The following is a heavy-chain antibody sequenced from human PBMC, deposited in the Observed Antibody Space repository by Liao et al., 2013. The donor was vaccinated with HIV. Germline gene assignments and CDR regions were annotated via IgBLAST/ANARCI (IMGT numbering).Heavy chain of an antibody. D-gene: IGHD3-22*01. J-gene: IGHJ3*02. CDR3: ARDRNYYDSSGYSFGAFDI. V-gene: IGHV4-39*07. CDR2: IYYSGST. Sequence: QLQLQESGPGLVKPSETLSLTCTVSGASISSSFYYWGWIRQAPGKGLEWIGSIYYSGSTYYNPSLKSRVTISVDTSKNQFSLKLSSVTAADTAVYYCARDRNYYDSSGYSFGAFDIWGQGTMVTVSS. CDR1: GASISSSFYY.